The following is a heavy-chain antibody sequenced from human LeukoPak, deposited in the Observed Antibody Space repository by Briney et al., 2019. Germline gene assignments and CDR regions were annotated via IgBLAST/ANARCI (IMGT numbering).Heavy chain of an antibody. J-gene: IGHJ4*02. CDR3: AKDPITIFGRGYFDY. V-gene: IGHV3-23*01. Sequence: ETLSLTCTVSGGSISSSSYYWGWIRQSPGKGLEWVSAISGSGGSTYYADSVKGRFTISRDNSKNTLYLQMNSLRAEDTAVYYCAKDPITIFGRGYFDYWGQGTLVTVSS. D-gene: IGHD3-3*01. CDR2: ISGSGGST. CDR1: GGSISSSSYY.